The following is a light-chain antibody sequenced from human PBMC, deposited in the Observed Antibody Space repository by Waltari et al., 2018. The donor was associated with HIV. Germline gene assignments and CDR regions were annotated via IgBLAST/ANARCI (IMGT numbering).Light chain of an antibody. Sequence: QSALTQPASVSGSPGQSITISCSGPSSDISTHDFVSWYQKHPAKAPKLVIYDVIARPAGVSRRFSGSKSGSTASLTISSIQADDEADYYCSSYTTSNTVVFGPGTKLSVL. CDR2: DVI. J-gene: IGLJ2*01. CDR1: SSDISTHDF. CDR3: SSYTTSNTVV. V-gene: IGLV2-14*03.